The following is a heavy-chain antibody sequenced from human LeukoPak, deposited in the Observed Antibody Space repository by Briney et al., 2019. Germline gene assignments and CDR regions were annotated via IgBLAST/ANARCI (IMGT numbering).Heavy chain of an antibody. J-gene: IGHJ4*02. CDR2: IYYSGST. V-gene: IGHV4-59*12. D-gene: IGHD2-15*01. Sequence: SETLSLTCTVSGGSISSYYWSWIRQPPGKGLEWIGYIYYSGSTNYNPSLKSRVTISVDTSKNQFSLKLSSVTAADTAVYYCARCSGGSCYSGFDYWGQGTLVTVSS. CDR3: ARCSGGSCYSGFDY. CDR1: GGSISSYY.